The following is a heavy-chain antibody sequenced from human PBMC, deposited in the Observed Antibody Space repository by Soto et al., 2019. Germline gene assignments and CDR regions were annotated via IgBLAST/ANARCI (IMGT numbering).Heavy chain of an antibody. J-gene: IGHJ5*02. D-gene: IGHD3-10*01. Sequence: GGSLRLSCTASGFTLQNYAMAWVRQAPWKGLEWVSTLIGGHYGTAYSYSVKGRFTVSRDNSKNCLYLQMNSLGVEDTAMYFCAKGKSTGDIDWFDPWAQGSLVTVSS. CDR3: AKGKSTGDIDWFDP. CDR2: LIGGHYGT. V-gene: IGHV3-23*01. CDR1: GFTLQNYA.